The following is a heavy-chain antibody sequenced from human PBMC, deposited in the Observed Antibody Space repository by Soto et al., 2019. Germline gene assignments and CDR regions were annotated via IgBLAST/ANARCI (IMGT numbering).Heavy chain of an antibody. V-gene: IGHV4-59*01. D-gene: IGHD3-22*01. CDR1: GGSIGIYY. CDR3: ARRDSSGYYVY. Sequence: QVQLQESGPGLVKPSETLSLTCIVAGGSIGIYYWNWIRQPPGKGLEWIGYIHYSGSSIYNPSLKSRVSISLDTSKNQCSLKLSSVTAADTAVYYCARRDSSGYYVYWGQGTLVTVSS. J-gene: IGHJ4*02. CDR2: IHYSGSS.